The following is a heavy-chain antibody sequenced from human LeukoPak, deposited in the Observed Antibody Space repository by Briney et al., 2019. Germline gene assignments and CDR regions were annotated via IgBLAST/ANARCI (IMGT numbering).Heavy chain of an antibody. V-gene: IGHV4-4*02. D-gene: IGHD3-10*01. J-gene: IGHJ4*02. CDR1: GGSVSSTNW. CDR3: ARCITMVRGVIRPPDY. CDR2: VHLDGRT. Sequence: PSGTLSLICGVSGGSVSSTNWWTWVRQPPGKGLEWIGEVHLDGRTNYNPSLESRLTMSVDLSENHISLKLTSVTAADTAVYYCARCITMVRGVIRPPDYWGQGTLVTVSS.